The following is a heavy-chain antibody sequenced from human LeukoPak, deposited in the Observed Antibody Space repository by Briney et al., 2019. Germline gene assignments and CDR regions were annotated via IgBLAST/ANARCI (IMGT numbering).Heavy chain of an antibody. CDR1: GFSFSRYR. Sequence: GGSLRLSCAASGFSFSRYRMNWVRQAPGKGLEWVSSISSNGDYIYYGDSVKGRFTMSRDNAKNSLYLQLSSLRAEDTAVYYCTRQVGTYDYWGQGTLVTVSS. CDR3: TRQVGTYDY. CDR2: ISSNGDYI. V-gene: IGHV3-21*01. J-gene: IGHJ4*02. D-gene: IGHD1-1*01.